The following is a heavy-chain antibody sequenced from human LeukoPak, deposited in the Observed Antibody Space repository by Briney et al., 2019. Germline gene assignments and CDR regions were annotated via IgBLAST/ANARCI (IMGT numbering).Heavy chain of an antibody. V-gene: IGHV1-18*01. D-gene: IGHD2-2*01. CDR2: ICAYNGNT. CDR3: ARALKGYQVRYMWFDP. J-gene: IGHJ5*02. Sequence: ASVKVSCKASGYTFTSYGISWVRQAPGPGLEWMGWICAYNGNTNYAQKLQGRVTMTTDTSTSTAYMELRSLRSDDTAVYYCARALKGYQVRYMWFDPWGQGTLVTVSS. CDR1: GYTFTSYG.